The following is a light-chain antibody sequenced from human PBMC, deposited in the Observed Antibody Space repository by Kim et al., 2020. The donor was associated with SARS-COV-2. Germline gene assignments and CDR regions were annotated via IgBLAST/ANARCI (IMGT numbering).Light chain of an antibody. J-gene: IGLJ3*02. V-gene: IGLV2-11*03. CDR2: YVT. Sequence: SPGQSVSISWTGTSSGVADYVSWYQQHPGKAPQLLTYYVTHRPSGVPDRFSGSKSGNTASLIISGLQAEDEADYYCTSNPGGHTWVFGGGTKLTVL. CDR3: TSNPGGHTWV. CDR1: SSGVADY.